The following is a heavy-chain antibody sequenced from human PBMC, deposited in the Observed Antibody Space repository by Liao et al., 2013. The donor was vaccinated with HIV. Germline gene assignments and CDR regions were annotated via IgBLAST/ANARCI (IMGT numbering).Heavy chain of an antibody. CDR3: ARDTNFWSGSGGIDL. V-gene: IGHV4-59*11. Sequence: QVRLQESGPGLVKPSETLSLTCSVSGGSFTTHYWTWIRQPPGKGLEWIGNIYYGGTTSYNASLESRLTISIDTSKTQFSLTLISVTGADTAVYYCARDTNFWSGSGGIDLWGQGTLVTVSP. D-gene: IGHD3-3*01. CDR1: GGSFTTHY. CDR2: IYYGGTT. J-gene: IGHJ5*02.